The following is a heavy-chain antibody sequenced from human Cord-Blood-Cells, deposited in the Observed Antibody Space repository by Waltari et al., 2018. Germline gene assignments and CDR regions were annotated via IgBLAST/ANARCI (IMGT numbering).Heavy chain of an antibody. V-gene: IGHV4-4*07. CDR3: ARDRRYYDSSGYYYYYGMDV. J-gene: IGHJ6*02. CDR1: GGSISSYY. CDR2: IYTSGST. D-gene: IGHD3-22*01. Sequence: QVQLQESGPGLVKPSETLSLPCTVSGGSISSYYWSWVRQPAGTGLEWIGRIYTSGSTNYNPSLKSRVTMSVDTSKNQFSLKLSSVTAADTAVYYCARDRRYYDSSGYYYYYGMDVWGQGTTVTVSS.